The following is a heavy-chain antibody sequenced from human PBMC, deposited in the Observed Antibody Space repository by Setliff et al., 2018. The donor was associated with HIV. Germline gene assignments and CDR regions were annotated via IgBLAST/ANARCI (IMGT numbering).Heavy chain of an antibody. CDR2: IIPIFGAA. CDR1: GYNFTSHD. Sequence: GASVKVSCKASGYNFTSHDINWVRQAPGQGLEWMGGIIPIFGAANYAQKFQGRVTITTDESTSTAYMELSSLRSDDAAVYYCARQPYYDDDGTNLPSEWRVLGWGQGTLVTVSS. J-gene: IGHJ4*02. CDR3: ARQPYYDDDGTNLPSEWRVLG. D-gene: IGHD3-16*01. V-gene: IGHV1-69*05.